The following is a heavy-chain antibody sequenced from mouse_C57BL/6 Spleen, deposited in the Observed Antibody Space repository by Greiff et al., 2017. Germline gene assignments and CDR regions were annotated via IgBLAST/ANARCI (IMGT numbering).Heavy chain of an antibody. D-gene: IGHD1-1*01. J-gene: IGHJ2*01. CDR2: IHPNSGST. V-gene: IGHV1-64*01. Sequence: QLQLKQPGAELVKPGASVKLSCKASGYTFTSYWMHWVKQRPGQGLEWIGMIHPNSGSTNYNEKFKSKATLTVDKSSSTAYMQLSSLTSEDSAVYYCARGGLNYYGSSYVHFDYWGQGTTLTVSS. CDR1: GYTFTSYW. CDR3: ARGGLNYYGSSYVHFDY.